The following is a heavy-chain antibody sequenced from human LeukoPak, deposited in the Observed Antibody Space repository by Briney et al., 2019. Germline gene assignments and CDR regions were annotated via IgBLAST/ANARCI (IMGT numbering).Heavy chain of an antibody. CDR3: ARDLPHSGTALGVDFDY. V-gene: IGHV1-2*02. D-gene: IGHD1-26*01. CDR1: GYSFTDYY. Sequence: ASVKVSRKASGYSFTDYYMRWVRQGPGQGLGWMGGINPSSGAANSAQKFQDRVTMPRDTSIRAPHMELRRLKADDTAVYYCARDLPHSGTALGVDFDYWRQGTLVTVSS. J-gene: IGHJ4*02. CDR2: INPSSGAA.